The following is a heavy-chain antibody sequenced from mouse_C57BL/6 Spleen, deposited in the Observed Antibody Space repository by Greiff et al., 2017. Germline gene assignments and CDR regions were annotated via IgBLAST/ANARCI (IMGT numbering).Heavy chain of an antibody. CDR3: AREITTVDGDY. Sequence: QVHVKQPGAELVKPGASVKMSCKASGYTFTSYWITWVKQRPGQGLEWIGDIYPGSGSTNYNEKFKSKATLTVDTSSSTAYMQLSSLTSEDSAVYYCAREITTVDGDYWGQGTSVTVSS. CDR1: GYTFTSYW. CDR2: IYPGSGST. V-gene: IGHV1-55*01. D-gene: IGHD1-1*01. J-gene: IGHJ4*01.